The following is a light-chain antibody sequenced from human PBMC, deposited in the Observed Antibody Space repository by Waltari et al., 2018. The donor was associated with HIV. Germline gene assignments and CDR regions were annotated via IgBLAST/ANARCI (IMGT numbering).Light chain of an antibody. V-gene: IGLV1-40*01. CDR1: SSNIGAGYD. J-gene: IGLJ2*01. CDR2: CNT. CDR3: QSYDSSLSVI. Sequence: QSVLTQPPSVSAAPGQRVTISCTGSSSNIGAGYDVHWYQQLPGTAPKLLIYCNTSRTSGVPDRFSGSKSGTSASLAITGLQAEDEADYYCQSYDSSLSVIFGGGTKLTVL.